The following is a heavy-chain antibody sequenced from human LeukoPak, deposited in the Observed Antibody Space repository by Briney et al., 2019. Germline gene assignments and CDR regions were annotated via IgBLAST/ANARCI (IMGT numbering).Heavy chain of an antibody. V-gene: IGHV3-7*01. CDR2: IKQDGAEK. D-gene: IGHD3-10*01. Sequence: GGSLRLSCAASGFNFRSYWMTWVRQSPGKGLEGVANIKQDGAEKHYVDSVKGRFTISRDNAKDSLYVEMNSLRAEDTAVYYCARGGQAGTGDYWDQGTLVTVSS. J-gene: IGHJ4*02. CDR1: GFNFRSYW. CDR3: ARGGQAGTGDY.